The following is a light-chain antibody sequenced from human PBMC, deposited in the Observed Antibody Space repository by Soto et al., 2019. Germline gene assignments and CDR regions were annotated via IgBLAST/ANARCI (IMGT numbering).Light chain of an antibody. CDR2: LNSDGSH. CDR3: QTWGTGMVV. V-gene: IGLV4-69*01. Sequence: QSVLTQSPSASASLEASVKLTCTLSSGHSSYAIAWHQQQPEKGPRYLMKLNSDGSHSKGDGIPDRFSGSSSGAERYLTISSFKSEDEADYYGQTWGTGMVVFGGGTKLTV. CDR1: SGHSSYA. J-gene: IGLJ2*01.